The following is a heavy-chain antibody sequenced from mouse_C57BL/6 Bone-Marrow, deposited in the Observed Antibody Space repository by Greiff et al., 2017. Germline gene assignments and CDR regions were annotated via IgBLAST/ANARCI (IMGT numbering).Heavy chain of an antibody. CDR2: IDPEDGET. CDR1: GFNIKDYY. CDR3: ARESQAYYSNYEDDY. V-gene: IGHV14-2*01. D-gene: IGHD2-5*01. Sequence: EVQLQQSGTELVKPGASVKLSCTASGFNIKDYYMHWVKQRTEQGLEWIGRIDPEDGETKYAPKFQGKATKTADTSSNTAYLQLSSLTSEDTAVYYCARESQAYYSNYEDDYWGQGTTLTVSS. J-gene: IGHJ2*01.